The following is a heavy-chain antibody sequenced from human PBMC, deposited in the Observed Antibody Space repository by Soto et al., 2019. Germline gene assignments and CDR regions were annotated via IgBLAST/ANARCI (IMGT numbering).Heavy chain of an antibody. D-gene: IGHD3-10*01. CDR3: AKQLLWFGELFTPFDY. J-gene: IGHJ4*02. CDR2: ISGSGGST. CDR1: GFTFSSYA. Sequence: GGSLRLSCAASGFTFSSYAMSWVRQAPGKGLEWVSAISGSGGSTYYADSVKGRFTISRDNSKNTLYLQMNSLRAEDTAVYYCAKQLLWFGELFTPFDYWGQGTLVTVS. V-gene: IGHV3-23*01.